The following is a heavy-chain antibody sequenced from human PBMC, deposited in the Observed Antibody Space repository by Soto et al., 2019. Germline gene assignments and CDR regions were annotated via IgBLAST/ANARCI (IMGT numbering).Heavy chain of an antibody. J-gene: IGHJ6*02. CDR3: ARGSYGPTPDYYYGMDV. CDR2: IIPIFGTA. D-gene: IGHD5-18*01. Sequence: QVQLVQSGAEVKKPGSSVKVSCKASGGTFSSYAISWVRQAPGQGLEWMGGIIPIFGTANYAQKFQGRVTITADESTSTAYMELSSLRSEDTAVYYCARGSYGPTPDYYYGMDVWGQGTTVTVSS. CDR1: GGTFSSYA. V-gene: IGHV1-69*01.